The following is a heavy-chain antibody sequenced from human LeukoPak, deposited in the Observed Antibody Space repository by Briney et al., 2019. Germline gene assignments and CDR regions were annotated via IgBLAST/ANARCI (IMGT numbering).Heavy chain of an antibody. J-gene: IGHJ4*02. Sequence: GGSLRLSCAASGFTLSSYAMSWVRQAPGKGLEWVSAISGSGGSTYYADSVKGRFTISRDNSKNTLYLQMNSLRAEDTAVYYRAKVMQDCSGGSCYSHWGQGTLVTVSS. D-gene: IGHD2-15*01. CDR1: GFTLSSYA. CDR2: ISGSGGST. V-gene: IGHV3-23*01. CDR3: AKVMQDCSGGSCYSH.